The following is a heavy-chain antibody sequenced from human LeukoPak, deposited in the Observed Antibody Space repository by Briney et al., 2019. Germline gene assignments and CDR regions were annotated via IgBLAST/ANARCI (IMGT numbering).Heavy chain of an antibody. CDR1: GFTFSSYE. V-gene: IGHV3-48*03. CDR3: AKGGGYEAQYYYYYLDV. Sequence: GGSLRLSCAASGFTFSSYEMNWVRQAPGKGLEWVSYISSSGSTIYYADSVKGRFTISRDNAKNSLYLQMKSVRAEDTAVYYCAKGGGYEAQYYYYYLDVWGKGTTVTISS. J-gene: IGHJ6*03. D-gene: IGHD5-12*01. CDR2: ISSSGSTI.